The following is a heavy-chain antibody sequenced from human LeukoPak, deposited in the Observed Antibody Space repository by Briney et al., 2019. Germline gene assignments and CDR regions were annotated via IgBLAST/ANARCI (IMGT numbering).Heavy chain of an antibody. Sequence: SETLSLTCAVSGYSISSYKWWGWIRQPPGKGLQWIGYIYHSGSTYYNPSLKSRVTISVDTSKNQFSLKLSSVTAADTAVYYCARSPHYYDSSGYYYPDAFDIWGQGTMVTVSS. J-gene: IGHJ3*02. CDR2: IYHSGST. CDR3: ARSPHYYDSSGYYYPDAFDI. V-gene: IGHV4-28*01. CDR1: GYSISSYKW. D-gene: IGHD3-22*01.